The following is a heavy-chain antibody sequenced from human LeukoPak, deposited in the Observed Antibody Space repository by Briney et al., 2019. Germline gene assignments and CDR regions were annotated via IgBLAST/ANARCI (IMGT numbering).Heavy chain of an antibody. CDR3: ARNGAAARKNYYYYYGMDV. CDR1: GGYISSYY. Sequence: SETLSLTCTVSGGYISSYYWSWIRQPAGKGLEWIGRIYTSGSTNYNPSLKSRVTMSVDTSKNQFSLKLSSVTAADTAVYYCARNGAAARKNYYYYYGMDVWGQGTTVTVSS. D-gene: IGHD6-13*01. J-gene: IGHJ6*02. V-gene: IGHV4-4*07. CDR2: IYTSGST.